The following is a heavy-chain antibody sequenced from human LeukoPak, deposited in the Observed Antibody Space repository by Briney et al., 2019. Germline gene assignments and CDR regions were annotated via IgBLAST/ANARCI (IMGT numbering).Heavy chain of an antibody. V-gene: IGHV3-23*01. J-gene: IGHJ4*02. D-gene: IGHD5-18*01. Sequence: GGSLRLSCAASGFTFSSYAMSWVRQAPGKGLEWVSAISGSGGSTYYADSVKGRFTISRDNSKNTLYLQMNSLRAEDAAVYYCAKVLSTAMVRKAFDYWGQGTLVTVSS. CDR3: AKVLSTAMVRKAFDY. CDR1: GFTFSSYA. CDR2: ISGSGGST.